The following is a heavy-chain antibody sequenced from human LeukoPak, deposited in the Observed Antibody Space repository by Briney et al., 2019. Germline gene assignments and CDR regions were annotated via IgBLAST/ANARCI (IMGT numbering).Heavy chain of an antibody. V-gene: IGHV3-7*04. CDR2: IKQHGGEK. CDR1: GFIYSSLW. J-gene: IGHJ3*02. Sequence: GGSQSLSCAAPGFIYSSLWMRAVRQAPGKGLEWVASIKQHGGEKYYVDSVKGRFTISRDNAKNSLYLQMNSLRAEDTAVYYCEGERLEGAFGIWWQGTIVTGSS. CDR3: EGERLEGAFGI. D-gene: IGHD3-16*01.